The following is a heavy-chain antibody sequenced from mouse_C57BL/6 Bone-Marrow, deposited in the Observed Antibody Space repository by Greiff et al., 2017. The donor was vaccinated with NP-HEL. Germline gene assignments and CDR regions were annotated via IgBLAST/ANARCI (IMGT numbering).Heavy chain of an antibody. J-gene: IGHJ2*01. CDR2: ISNGGGST. CDR3: ARQGGSSYDY. D-gene: IGHD1-1*01. V-gene: IGHV5-12*01. Sequence: EVMLVESGGGLVQPGGSLKLSCAASGFTFSDYYMYWVRQTPEKRLEWVAYISNGGGSTYYPDTVKVRFTISRDNAKNTLYLQMSSLKSEDTAMYYCARQGGSSYDYWGQGTTLTVSS. CDR1: GFTFSDYY.